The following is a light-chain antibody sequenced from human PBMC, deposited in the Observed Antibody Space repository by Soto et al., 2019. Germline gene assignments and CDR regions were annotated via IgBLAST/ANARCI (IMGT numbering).Light chain of an antibody. CDR2: EVS. CDR1: SSDVGSYNL. J-gene: IGLJ1*01. CDR3: CSYPGSSTYR. Sequence: QSVLTQPASVSGSPGQSITISCTGTSSDVGSYNLVSWYQQHPGKAPKLMIYEVSKRPSGVSNRFSGSKSGNTASLTISGLQAEDEADYYCCSYPGSSTYRFGTGTKVTVL. V-gene: IGLV2-23*02.